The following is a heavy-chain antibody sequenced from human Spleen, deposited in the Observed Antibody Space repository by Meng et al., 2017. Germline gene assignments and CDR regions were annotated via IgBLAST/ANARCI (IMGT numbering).Heavy chain of an antibody. CDR1: GGSIRCGGYC. CDR2: VYFNWIT. Sequence: VHLQGPGPGPWNASKTPDLPATVSGGSIRCGGYCCSWLGQRQGTGLELVASVYFNWITKYTPSLETRLTTSTDTSRNQFSLTMTSVTAVDTAVSYCDRDKSVNDFGYFDYWGQGSLVTVSS. V-gene: IGHV4-61*08. CDR3: DRDKSVNDFGYFDY. J-gene: IGHJ4*02. D-gene: IGHD1-1*01.